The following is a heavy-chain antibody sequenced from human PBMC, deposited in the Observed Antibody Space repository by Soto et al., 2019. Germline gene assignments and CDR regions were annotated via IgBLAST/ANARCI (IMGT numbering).Heavy chain of an antibody. CDR3: ARHPQQQLVHWFDP. V-gene: IGHV4-59*08. CDR1: GGSISSYY. J-gene: IGHJ5*02. CDR2: IYYSGST. D-gene: IGHD6-13*01. Sequence: SETLSLTCTVSGGSISSYYWSWIRQPPGKGLEWIGYIYYSGSTNYNPSLKSRVTISVDTSKNQFSLKLSSVTAADTAVYYCARHPQQQLVHWFDPWGQGTLVTVSS.